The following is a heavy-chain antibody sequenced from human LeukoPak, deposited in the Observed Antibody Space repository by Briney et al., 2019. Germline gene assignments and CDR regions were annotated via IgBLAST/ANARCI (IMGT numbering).Heavy chain of an antibody. CDR2: MLDTVTT. CDR3: ATIRRGNIFGYFDF. Sequence: PSETLSLTCAVSGASMNTHYWSWIRQPPGKGLEWIGYMLDTVTTKDNPSLKSRFTLSADTSKNQFSLRLTSVTAADTAVYYCATIRRGNIFGYFDFWGQGIPVTVSS. D-gene: IGHD5-18*01. V-gene: IGHV4-59*11. CDR1: GASMNTHY. J-gene: IGHJ4*02.